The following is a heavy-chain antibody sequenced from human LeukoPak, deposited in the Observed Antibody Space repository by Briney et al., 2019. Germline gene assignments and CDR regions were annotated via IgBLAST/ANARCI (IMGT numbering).Heavy chain of an antibody. D-gene: IGHD2-2*01. CDR3: ARAFRYIVVVPSDYYMDV. J-gene: IGHJ6*03. Sequence: GASVKVSCKASGYTFTGYYMHWVRQAPGQGLEWMGWINPNSGGTNYAQKFQGRVTMTRDTSISTAYMELSRLRSDDTAVYYCARAFRYIVVVPSDYYMDVWGKGTTVTVSS. CDR1: GYTFTGYY. V-gene: IGHV1-2*02. CDR2: INPNSGGT.